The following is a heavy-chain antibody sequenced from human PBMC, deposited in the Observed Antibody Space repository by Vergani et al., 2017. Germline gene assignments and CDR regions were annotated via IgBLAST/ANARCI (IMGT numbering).Heavy chain of an antibody. CDR2: IYYSGST. D-gene: IGHD6-13*01. CDR3: ASYSSSWYRRGTQDY. J-gene: IGHJ4*02. CDR1: GGSISSGDYY. Sequence: QVQLQESGPGLVKPSQTLSLTCTVSGGSISSGDYYWSWIRQPPGKGLEWIGYIYYSGSTDYNPSLKSRVTISGDTSKNQFSLKLSSVTAADTAVYYCASYSSSWYRRGTQDYWGQGTLVTVSS. V-gene: IGHV4-30-4*08.